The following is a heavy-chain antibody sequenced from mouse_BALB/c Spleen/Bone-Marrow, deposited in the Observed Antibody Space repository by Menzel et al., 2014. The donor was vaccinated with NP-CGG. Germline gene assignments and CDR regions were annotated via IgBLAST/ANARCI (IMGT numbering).Heavy chain of an antibody. CDR1: GYTFTDYA. CDR2: ILTGSGTA. Sequence: QAQLQQSGAERMRPGASVKISCKATGYTFTDYAIHWVKQRPGQGLEWIGEILTGSGTANYNEKFKGKATFTADTSANTAYMQLSRLTSEDSALYYCARASVVPYYFDFWGQGTTLTVSS. CDR3: ARASVVPYYFDF. J-gene: IGHJ2*01. D-gene: IGHD1-1*01. V-gene: IGHV1-9*01.